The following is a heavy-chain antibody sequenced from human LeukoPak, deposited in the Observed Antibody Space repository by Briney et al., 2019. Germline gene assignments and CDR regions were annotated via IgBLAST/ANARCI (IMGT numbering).Heavy chain of an antibody. D-gene: IGHD2-2*01. J-gene: IGHJ6*03. CDR3: AKASSYCSSTSCYPYYYYYYMDV. CDR1: GFTFSSYA. Sequence: GGSLRLSCAASGFTFSSYAMSWVRQAPGKGLEWVSAISGSGGSTYYADSVKGRFTISRDNSKNTLSLQMNSLRAEDTAVYYCAKASSYCSSTSCYPYYYYYYMDVWGKGTTVTVSS. V-gene: IGHV3-23*01. CDR2: ISGSGGST.